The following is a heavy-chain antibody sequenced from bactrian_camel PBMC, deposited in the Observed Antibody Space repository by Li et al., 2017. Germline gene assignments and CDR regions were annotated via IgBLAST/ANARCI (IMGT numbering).Heavy chain of an antibody. CDR3: AADRLACLRDQWAEPRGYNY. CDR1: TGTFRSAC. J-gene: IGHJ4*01. V-gene: IGHV3-3*01. Sequence: VQLVESGGGSVQDGGSLRLSCAARTGTFRSACMGWIRQVSGKEREGVAAIYSGGVRTYYADYVKGRFTISHDNAKNTAYLQMDDLKPEDTATYVCAADRLACLRDQWAEPRGYNYWGQGTQVTVS. CDR2: IYSGGVRT. D-gene: IGHD2*01.